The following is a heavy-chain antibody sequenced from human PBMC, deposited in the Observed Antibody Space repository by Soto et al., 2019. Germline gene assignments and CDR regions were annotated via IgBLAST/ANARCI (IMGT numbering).Heavy chain of an antibody. D-gene: IGHD1-1*01. CDR3: ARVRVPWYFDY. J-gene: IGHJ4*02. Sequence: QVQLQESGPGLVKPSETLSLICTVSGGSISSYYWSWIRQPPGKGLEWIGYIYYSGSTNYNPSLKSRVTISVDTSKNQFSLKLSSVTAADTAVYYCARVRVPWYFDYWGQGTLVTVSS. CDR1: GGSISSYY. V-gene: IGHV4-59*08. CDR2: IYYSGST.